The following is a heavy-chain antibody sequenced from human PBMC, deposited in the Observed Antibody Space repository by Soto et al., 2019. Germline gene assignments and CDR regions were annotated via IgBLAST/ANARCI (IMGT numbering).Heavy chain of an antibody. CDR2: IKYDGSAK. Sequence: EVRLVESGGGLVQPGGSVRLSCAASGFTFSSYWMSWVRQAPGKGLEWVANIKYDGSAKYYVETVKGRFTISRDNAKNFLYLQMDSLRGEDTAVYYCAKGADWGQGTLVTVSS. CDR1: GFTFSSYW. CDR3: AKGAD. V-gene: IGHV3-7*01. J-gene: IGHJ4*02.